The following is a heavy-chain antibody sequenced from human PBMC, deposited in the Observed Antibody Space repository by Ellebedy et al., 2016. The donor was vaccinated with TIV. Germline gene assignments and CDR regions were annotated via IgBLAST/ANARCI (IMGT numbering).Heavy chain of an antibody. CDR2: ISNDGSHK. CDR1: GFTFSYYG. J-gene: IGHJ4*02. V-gene: IGHV3-30*03. Sequence: GESLKISCAASGFTFSYYGMHWVRQAPGKGLEWVAGISNDGSHKYYADSVRGRFTISRDNSEYTLYLQMNSLRPEDTAVYYCATFDYWGQGTLVTVSS. CDR3: ATFDY.